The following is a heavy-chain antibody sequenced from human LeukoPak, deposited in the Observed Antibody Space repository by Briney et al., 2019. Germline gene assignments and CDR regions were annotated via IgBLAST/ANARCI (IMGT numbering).Heavy chain of an antibody. V-gene: IGHV4-39*01. Sequence: SETLSLTCTVSGGSISSSSYYWGWIRQPPEKGLEWIGSIYYSGSTYYNPSPKSRVTISVDTSKNQFSLKLSSVTAADTAVYYCARQGRGGNRNFDYWGQGTLVTVSS. J-gene: IGHJ4*02. CDR1: GGSISSSSYY. CDR2: IYYSGST. D-gene: IGHD1-14*01. CDR3: ARQGRGGNRNFDY.